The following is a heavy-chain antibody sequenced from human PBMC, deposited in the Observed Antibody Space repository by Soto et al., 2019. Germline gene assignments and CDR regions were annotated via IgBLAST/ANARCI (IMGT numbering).Heavy chain of an antibody. D-gene: IGHD2-2*01. CDR1: GYTITSYG. J-gene: IGHJ4*02. V-gene: IGHV1-18*01. Sequence: ASVKVSCKASGYTITSYGISWVRQAPGQGLEWMGWISAYNGNTNYAQKLQGRVTMTTDTSTSTAYMELSSLRSEDTAVYYCAIKMPAIYYFGSWGQGTQVTVSS. CDR3: AIKMPAIYYFGS. CDR2: ISAYNGNT.